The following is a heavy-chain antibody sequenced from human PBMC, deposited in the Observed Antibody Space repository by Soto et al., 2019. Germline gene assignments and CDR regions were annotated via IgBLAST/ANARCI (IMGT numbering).Heavy chain of an antibody. CDR1: GGSISSSNW. Sequence: SETLSLTCAVSGGSISSSNWWSWVRQPPGKGLEWIGEIYHSGSTNYNPSPKSRVTISVDKSKNQFSLKLSSVTAADTAVYYCARDRRVRGVIIEGPYYYYYYGMDVWGQGTTVTVSS. V-gene: IGHV4-4*02. CDR3: ARDRRVRGVIIEGPYYYYYYGMDV. CDR2: IYHSGST. J-gene: IGHJ6*02. D-gene: IGHD3-10*01.